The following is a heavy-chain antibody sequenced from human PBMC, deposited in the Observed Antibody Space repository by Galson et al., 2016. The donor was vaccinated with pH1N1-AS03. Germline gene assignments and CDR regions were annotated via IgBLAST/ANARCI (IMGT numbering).Heavy chain of an antibody. Sequence: SLRLSCAASGFTFSSYWMHWVRQAPGKGLVWVSRINSDGRSTSYADSVKGRFTISRDNAKNTLYLQMNSLRAEDTAVYYCARRIGGVGATKYYFDYWGRGTLVTGSS. CDR2: INSDGRST. V-gene: IGHV3-74*01. CDR3: ARRIGGVGATKYYFDY. J-gene: IGHJ4*02. D-gene: IGHD1-26*01. CDR1: GFTFSSYW.